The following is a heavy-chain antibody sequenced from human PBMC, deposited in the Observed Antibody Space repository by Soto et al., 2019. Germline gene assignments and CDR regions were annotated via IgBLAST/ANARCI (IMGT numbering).Heavy chain of an antibody. V-gene: IGHV3-66*01. CDR2: IYSGGST. D-gene: IGHD3-9*01. CDR1: GFTVSSIY. Sequence: EVQLVESGGGLVQPGGSLRLSCAASGFTVSSIYMSWVRQAPGKGLEWVSVIYSGGSTYYADSVKGRFTISRDNSKNTLYLQMNSLRAEDTAVYYCARYFDFDYYYGMDVWGQGTTVTVSS. CDR3: ARYFDFDYYYGMDV. J-gene: IGHJ6*02.